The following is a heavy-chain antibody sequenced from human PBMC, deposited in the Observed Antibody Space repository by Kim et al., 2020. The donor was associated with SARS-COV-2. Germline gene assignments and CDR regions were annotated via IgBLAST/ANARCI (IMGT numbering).Heavy chain of an antibody. CDR3: TKRGATVGTMYYFGLDV. CDR2: ISHDGSRT. J-gene: IGHJ6*02. Sequence: GGSLRLSCEASGFTFGNYGGHWVRQAPGKGLEWVAFISHDGSRTYYRDSVKGRFSISRDNWKHTMYLEMSSLGPEDTAVYYCTKRGATVGTMYYFGLDVWGQGTTVTVSS. V-gene: IGHV3-30*02. D-gene: IGHD1-1*01. CDR1: GFTFGNYG.